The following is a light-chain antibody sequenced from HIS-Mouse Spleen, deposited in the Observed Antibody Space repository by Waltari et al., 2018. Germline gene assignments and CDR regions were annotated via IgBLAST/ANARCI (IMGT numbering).Light chain of an antibody. V-gene: IGLV2-11*01. CDR1: SSDVVRDNF. Sequence: QSALTQPRSVSGSPGQPDTISCTGTSSDVVRDNFVSWYRQHPGKAPKLMIYDVSKRPSGVPDRFSGSKSGNTASLTISGLQAEDEADYYCCSYAGSYTLVFGGGTKLTVL. J-gene: IGLJ2*01. CDR2: DVS. CDR3: CSYAGSYTLV.